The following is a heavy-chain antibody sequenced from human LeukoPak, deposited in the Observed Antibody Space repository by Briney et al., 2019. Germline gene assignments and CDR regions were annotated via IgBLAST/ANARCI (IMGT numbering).Heavy chain of an antibody. CDR2: IKPDGTEK. Sequence: PGGSLRLSCAASGFTFSSYWMSWVRQAPGKGLEWVANIKPDGTEKYYVDPLKGRFTISRDNAKNSLYLQMNSLRVEDTAVYYCARGGNSSWDYWGQGALVTVSS. V-gene: IGHV3-7*01. D-gene: IGHD6-6*01. CDR3: ARGGNSSWDY. J-gene: IGHJ4*02. CDR1: GFTFSSYW.